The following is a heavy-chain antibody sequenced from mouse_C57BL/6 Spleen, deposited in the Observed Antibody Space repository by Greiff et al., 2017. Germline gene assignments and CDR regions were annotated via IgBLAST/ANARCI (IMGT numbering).Heavy chain of an antibody. V-gene: IGHV2-3*01. CDR2: IWGDGST. J-gene: IGHJ2*01. D-gene: IGHD2-1*01. Sequence: QVQLQQSGPGLVAPSPSLSISCTVSGFSLTSYGVSWVRQPPGKGLEWLGVIWGDGSTTYHSALISRLGISNDNSKRQVCLILNSLQTDDTATVYCAKKDYGNYFDDWGKGTTLTVSS. CDR3: AKKDYGNYFDD. CDR1: GFSLTSYG.